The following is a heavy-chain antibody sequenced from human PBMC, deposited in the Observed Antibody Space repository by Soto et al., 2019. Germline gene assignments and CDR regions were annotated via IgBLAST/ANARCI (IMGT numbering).Heavy chain of an antibody. J-gene: IGHJ4*02. CDR1: GYTFTSYY. V-gene: IGHV1-3*01. D-gene: IGHD3-16*01. CDR2: INAGKGDT. Sequence: GASVKVSCKASGYTFTSYYMHWVRQATGKGLEWMGWINAGKGDTKYPQRFQGRVIITRDTSASTAYMELSSLRSEYTAVYYCASNILGGITAYWVPGTLVTVSS. CDR3: ASNILGGITAY.